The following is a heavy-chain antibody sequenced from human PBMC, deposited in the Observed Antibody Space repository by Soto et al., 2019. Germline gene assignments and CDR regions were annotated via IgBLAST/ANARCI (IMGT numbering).Heavy chain of an antibody. Sequence: GGSLRLSCAASGFTFSSYAMSWVRQAPGKGLEWVSAISGSGGSTYYADSVKGRFTISRDNSKNTLYLQMNSLRAEDTAVYYCAKDQGLLWFGELLSHFDYWGQGTLVTVSS. J-gene: IGHJ4*02. CDR2: ISGSGGST. D-gene: IGHD3-10*01. V-gene: IGHV3-23*01. CDR1: GFTFSSYA. CDR3: AKDQGLLWFGELLSHFDY.